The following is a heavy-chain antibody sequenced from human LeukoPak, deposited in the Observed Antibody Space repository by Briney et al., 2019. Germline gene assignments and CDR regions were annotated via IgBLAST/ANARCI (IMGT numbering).Heavy chain of an antibody. CDR2: ISGSGGST. Sequence: PGGSLRLSCAASGFTFSSSAMTWVRQAPGKGLEWVSSISGSGGSTWYAASVKGRFTISRDNPNNTLYLQMHSLRAEDTAVYYCAREISRFGIWGQGTLVTVSS. D-gene: IGHD3-16*01. CDR1: GFTFSSSA. J-gene: IGHJ4*02. V-gene: IGHV3-23*01. CDR3: AREISRFGI.